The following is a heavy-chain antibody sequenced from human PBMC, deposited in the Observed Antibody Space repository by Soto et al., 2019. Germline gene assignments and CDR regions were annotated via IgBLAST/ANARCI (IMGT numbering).Heavy chain of an antibody. J-gene: IGHJ4*02. CDR3: ARDRRYSGYERYYFDY. Sequence: SETVSLTCTVSGGCISSGGYYWSWIRQHPGKGLEWIGYIYYSGSTYYNPSLKSRVTISVDTSKNQFSLKLSSVTAADTAVYYCARDRRYSGYERYYFDYWGQGTLVTVS. D-gene: IGHD5-12*01. CDR2: IYYSGST. V-gene: IGHV4-31*03. CDR1: GGCISSGGYY.